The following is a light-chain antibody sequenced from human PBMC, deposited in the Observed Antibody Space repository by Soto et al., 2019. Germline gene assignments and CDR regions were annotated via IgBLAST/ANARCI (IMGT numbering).Light chain of an antibody. CDR3: CSYAGITTFYV. CDR2: EAT. CDR1: SSDVGYYNL. J-gene: IGLJ1*01. Sequence: QSALTQPASVSGSPGQSMTISCTGISSDVGYYNLVSWYQQHPGRAPRLIIYEATKRPSGVSNRFSGSKSGNTASLTISGLQAEDEADYYCCSYAGITTFYVFGTGTKLTVL. V-gene: IGLV2-23*02.